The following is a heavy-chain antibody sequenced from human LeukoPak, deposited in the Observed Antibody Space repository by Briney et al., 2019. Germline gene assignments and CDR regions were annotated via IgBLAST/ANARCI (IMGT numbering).Heavy chain of an antibody. CDR1: GFTFSSYS. J-gene: IGHJ4*02. D-gene: IGHD1-26*01. Sequence: QPGGSLRLSCAASGFTFSSYSMNWVRQAPGKGLEWVSYISSSSSTIYYADSVKGRFTISRDNAKNSLYMQMNSLRAEDTAVYYCAMPYSGSYPEGGYWGQGTLVTVSS. CDR3: AMPYSGSYPEGGY. V-gene: IGHV3-48*04. CDR2: ISSSSSTI.